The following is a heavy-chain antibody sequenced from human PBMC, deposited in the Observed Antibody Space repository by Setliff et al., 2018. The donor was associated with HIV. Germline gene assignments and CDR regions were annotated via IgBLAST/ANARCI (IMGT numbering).Heavy chain of an antibody. CDR1: GFTFDSHG. CDR2: INPAGITM. Sequence: SGGSLRLSCAGSGFTFDSHGMIWVRQAPGRGLEWLSYINPAGITMHYADSVKGRFTISRDNSGHTLHLHMHSLRAEDTAMYYCAKTAPLLHYDILTGPFDSWGQGTLVTVSS. CDR3: AKTAPLLHYDILTGPFDS. J-gene: IGHJ4*02. D-gene: IGHD3-9*01. V-gene: IGHV3-48*01.